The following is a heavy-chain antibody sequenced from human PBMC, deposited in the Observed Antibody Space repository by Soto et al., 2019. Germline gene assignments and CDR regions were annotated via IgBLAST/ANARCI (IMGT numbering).Heavy chain of an antibody. J-gene: IGHJ4*02. V-gene: IGHV1-18*04. CDR1: GYTFTSYG. D-gene: IGHD4-17*01. Sequence: ASVKVSCKASGYTFTSYGISWVRQAPGQGLECMGWISAYNGNTNYAQKLQGRVTMTTDTSTSTAYMELRSLRSDDTAVYYCARVGVVDYGDNVDFDYWGQGTLVTVSS. CDR3: ARVGVVDYGDNVDFDY. CDR2: ISAYNGNT.